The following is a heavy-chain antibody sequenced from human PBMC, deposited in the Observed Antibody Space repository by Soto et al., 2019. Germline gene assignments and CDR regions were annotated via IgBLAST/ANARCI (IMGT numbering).Heavy chain of an antibody. J-gene: IGHJ3*02. V-gene: IGHV3-48*03. CDR3: ARESEGGGFTMINPGDAFDI. Sequence: EVQLVESGGGLVQPGGSLRLSCAASGFTFSSYEMNWVRQAPGKGLEWVSYISSSGSTIYYADSVKGRFTISRDNAKNSLYLQMNSLRAEDTAVYYCARESEGGGFTMINPGDAFDIWGQGTMVTVSS. CDR2: ISSSGSTI. D-gene: IGHD3-22*01. CDR1: GFTFSSYE.